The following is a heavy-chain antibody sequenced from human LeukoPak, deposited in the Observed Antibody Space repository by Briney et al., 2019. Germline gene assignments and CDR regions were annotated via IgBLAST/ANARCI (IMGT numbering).Heavy chain of an antibody. V-gene: IGHV3-11*01. CDR1: GFTFSDYY. J-gene: IGHJ4*02. Sequence: GGSLRLSCAASGFTFSDYYMSWIRQAPGKGLEWVSYISSSGSTIYYADSVKGRFTISRDNAKNSLYLQMNSLRAEDTAVYYCAKDRSFRGLFPLFEFWGQGTLVTVSS. CDR2: ISSSGSTI. D-gene: IGHD3-10*01. CDR3: AKDRSFRGLFPLFEF.